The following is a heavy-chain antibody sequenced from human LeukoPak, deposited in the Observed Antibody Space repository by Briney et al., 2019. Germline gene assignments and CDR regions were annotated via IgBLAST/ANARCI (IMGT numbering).Heavy chain of an antibody. Sequence: SVEVSCKASGGTFSSYAISWVRQAPGQGLEWMGGIIPIFGTANYAQKFQGRVTITTDESTSTAYMELSSLRSEDTAVYYCARDRLRGTLGLAGFDPWGQGTLATVSS. V-gene: IGHV1-69*05. D-gene: IGHD3-10*01. CDR1: GGTFSSYA. CDR3: ARDRLRGTLGLAGFDP. J-gene: IGHJ5*02. CDR2: IIPIFGTA.